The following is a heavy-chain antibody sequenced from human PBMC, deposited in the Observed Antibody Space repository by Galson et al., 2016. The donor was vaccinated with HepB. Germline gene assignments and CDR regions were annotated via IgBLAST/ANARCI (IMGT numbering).Heavy chain of an antibody. V-gene: IGHV3-23*01. CDR1: GFSFSSYA. Sequence: LRLSCAASGFSFSSYAMSWVRQAPGKGLEWVSGITSGGTTYYADSVKGCFTISRDNSKNILYLQRKSLRDEDTDVYYCAHRPDSYGWHDGMDVWGQGTLVTVSS. J-gene: IGHJ6*02. D-gene: IGHD5-18*01. CDR2: ITSGGTT. CDR3: AHRPDSYGWHDGMDV.